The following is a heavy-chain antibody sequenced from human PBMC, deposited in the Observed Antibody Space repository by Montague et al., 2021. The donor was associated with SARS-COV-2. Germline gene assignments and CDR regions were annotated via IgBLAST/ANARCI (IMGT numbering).Heavy chain of an antibody. CDR2: INYSGIT. D-gene: IGHD5-12*01. CDR3: ARSGWLTRGFDS. J-gene: IGHJ4*02. V-gene: IGHV4-59*01. Sequence: SETLSLTCTVSGGSISTYYWSWIRQPPGKGLEWIAYINYSGITNHNPSLKSRVSVSLDTSKNHFSLNLKSATAADTAVYYCARSGWLTRGFDSWGQGTLVFVSP. CDR1: GGSISTYY.